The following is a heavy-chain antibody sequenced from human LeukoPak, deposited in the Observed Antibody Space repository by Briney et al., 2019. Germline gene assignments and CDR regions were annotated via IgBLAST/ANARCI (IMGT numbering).Heavy chain of an antibody. J-gene: IGHJ4*02. CDR3: ARNYGDSSGGY. V-gene: IGHV3-21*01. Sequence: PGGSLRLSCAASGFTFSSYAMSWVRQAPGKGLEWVSSISSSSSYIYYADSVKGRSTISRDNAKNSLYLQMNSLRAEDTAVYYCARNYGDSSGGYWGQGTLVTVSS. CDR2: ISSSSSYI. CDR1: GFTFSSYA. D-gene: IGHD4-17*01.